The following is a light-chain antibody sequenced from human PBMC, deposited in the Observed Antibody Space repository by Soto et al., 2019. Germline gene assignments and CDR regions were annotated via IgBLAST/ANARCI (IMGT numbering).Light chain of an antibody. V-gene: IGLV2-23*02. CDR3: CSYAGSRTPLI. J-gene: IGLJ1*01. Sequence: QSALTQAASVSGSPGQSITISCTGTSSDVGSYNLVSWYQQHPGKAPKLMIYEVSKRPSGLSNRFSGSKSGNTASLTISGLQAEDEADYYRCSYAGSRTPLIFGTGTKVTVL. CDR2: EVS. CDR1: SSDVGSYNL.